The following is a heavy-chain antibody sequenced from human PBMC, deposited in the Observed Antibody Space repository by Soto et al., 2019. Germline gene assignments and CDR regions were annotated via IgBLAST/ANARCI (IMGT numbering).Heavy chain of an antibody. CDR2: ISAYNGNT. Sequence: ASVKVSCKASGYTFTSYGISWVRQAPGQGLEWMGWISAYNGNTNYAQKLQGRVTMTTDTSTSTAYMELRSLRSDDTAVYYCARDGALGIAVADDFDYWGQGTLVTVYS. CDR1: GYTFTSYG. D-gene: IGHD6-19*01. V-gene: IGHV1-18*01. CDR3: ARDGALGIAVADDFDY. J-gene: IGHJ4*02.